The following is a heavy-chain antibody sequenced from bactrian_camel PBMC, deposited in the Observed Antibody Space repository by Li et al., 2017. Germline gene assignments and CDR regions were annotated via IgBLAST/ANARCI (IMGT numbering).Heavy chain of an antibody. J-gene: IGHJ4*01. CDR3: TKDRSYGTRNWVQST. CDR2: IDSDGIA. Sequence: VQLVESGGGSVQPGGSLRLSCAISRMTYCTAWFRQPPGKEREGVAAIDSDGIASYADPVKGRFTISKDNANNTVNLMMNSLKPEDTAIYYCTKDRSYGTRNWVQSTRGQGTQVTVS. CDR1: RMTYCT. D-gene: IGHD3*01. V-gene: IGHV3S53*01.